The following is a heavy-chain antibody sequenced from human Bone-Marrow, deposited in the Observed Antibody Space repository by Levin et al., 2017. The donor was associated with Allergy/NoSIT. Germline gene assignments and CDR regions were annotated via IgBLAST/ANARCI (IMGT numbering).Heavy chain of an antibody. Sequence: PGESLKISCVDSGFTFSSYEMNWVRQPPGKGLEWLSYISTSGATIYYADSVKGRFAISRDNAKNSLYLQMNSLRAEDTAVYYCASTVITTLPDYWGQGTLVTVSS. CDR3: ASTVITTLPDY. CDR1: GFTFSSYE. D-gene: IGHD4-17*01. V-gene: IGHV3-48*03. CDR2: ISTSGATI. J-gene: IGHJ4*02.